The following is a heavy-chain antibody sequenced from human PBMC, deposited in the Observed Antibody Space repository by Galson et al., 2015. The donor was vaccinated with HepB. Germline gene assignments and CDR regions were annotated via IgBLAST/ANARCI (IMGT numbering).Heavy chain of an antibody. CDR3: ARLRKEWGSGAIDI. CDR1: GYTFTDYF. V-gene: IGHV1-2*04. D-gene: IGHD7-27*01. CDR2: INPKSGAT. J-gene: IGHJ3*02. Sequence: SVKVSCKASGYTFTDYFIHWVRLAPGQGLEWMGWINPKSGATKSSQKFQGWVTMTRDTSNTSAYLDLSGLRSDDTALYYCARLRKEWGSGAIDIWGLGTRITVSS.